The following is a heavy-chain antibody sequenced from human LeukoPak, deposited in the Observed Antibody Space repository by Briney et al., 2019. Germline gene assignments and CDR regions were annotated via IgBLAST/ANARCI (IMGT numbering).Heavy chain of an antibody. CDR3: ARLSSGRPHEYFQH. D-gene: IGHD6-19*01. CDR1: GGSMSNNY. CDR2: IYSSGST. Sequence: PSETLSLACTVSGGSMSNNYWSWVRQPPGKGLEWIAYIYSSGSTNYNPSLKSRATISLDTSKNQFSLKLTSVTAADTAVYYCARLSSGRPHEYFQHWGQGTLVTVSS. J-gene: IGHJ1*01. V-gene: IGHV4-59*01.